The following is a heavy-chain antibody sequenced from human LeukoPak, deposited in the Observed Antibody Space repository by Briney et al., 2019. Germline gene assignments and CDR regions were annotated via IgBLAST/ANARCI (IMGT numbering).Heavy chain of an antibody. D-gene: IGHD3-22*01. CDR3: ARDYYYDESGQPVRLDY. CDR2: IRSKANSYAT. J-gene: IGHJ4*02. V-gene: IGHV3-73*01. CDR1: GFTFSGSA. Sequence: GGSLKLSCAASGFTFSGSAMHWVRQASGKGLEWVGRIRSKANSYATAYAASVKGRFTISRDDSKNTLYLQMNSLRAEDTAVYHCARDYYYDESGQPVRLDYWGQGTLVTVSS.